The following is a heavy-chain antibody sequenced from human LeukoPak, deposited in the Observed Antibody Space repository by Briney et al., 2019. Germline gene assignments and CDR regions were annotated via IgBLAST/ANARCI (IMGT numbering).Heavy chain of an antibody. V-gene: IGHV4-59*01. Sequence: SETLSLTCTVSGGSISSYYWSWIRQPPGKGLEWIGYIYYSGSTNYNPSLKSRVTISVDTSKNQFSLKLSSVTAADTAVYYCARETTSGSYHNNWFDPWGQGTLGHRLL. J-gene: IGHJ5*02. CDR1: GGSISSYY. D-gene: IGHD1-26*01. CDR2: IYYSGST. CDR3: ARETTSGSYHNNWFDP.